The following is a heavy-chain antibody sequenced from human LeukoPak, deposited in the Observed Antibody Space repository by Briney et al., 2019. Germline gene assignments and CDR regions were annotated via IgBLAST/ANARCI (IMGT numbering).Heavy chain of an antibody. CDR3: AGGEVVTADKYYFDY. CDR1: GGSIISGTYY. J-gene: IGHJ4*02. V-gene: IGHV4-31*03. D-gene: IGHD2-21*02. Sequence: SETLSLTCTVSGGSIISGTYYWSWIRQHPGKGLEWIGYIFYSGSTYYNPSLKSRVTISVDTSKNQFSLKLSSVTAADTAVYYCAGGEVVTADKYYFDYWGQGTLVTVSS. CDR2: IFYSGST.